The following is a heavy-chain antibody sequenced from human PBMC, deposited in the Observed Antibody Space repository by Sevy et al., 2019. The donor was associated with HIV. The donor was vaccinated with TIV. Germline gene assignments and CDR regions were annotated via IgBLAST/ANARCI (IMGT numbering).Heavy chain of an antibody. CDR1: GFTFSSYS. V-gene: IGHV3-21*04. J-gene: IGHJ6*02. CDR2: ISSSGSNI. D-gene: IGHD2-15*01. Sequence: GGSLRLSCAASGFTFSSYSMNWVRQAPGKGLEWVSSISSSGSNIFYADSVEGRFTISRDNSKNSLYVQMNSLRAEDTAVYFCAKGYCSGGSCPRDYYYYGMDVWGQGTTVTVSS. CDR3: AKGYCSGGSCPRDYYYYGMDV.